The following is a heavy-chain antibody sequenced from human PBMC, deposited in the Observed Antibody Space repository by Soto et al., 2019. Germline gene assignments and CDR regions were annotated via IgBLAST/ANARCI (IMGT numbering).Heavy chain of an antibody. J-gene: IGHJ4*02. CDR2: VYFSGTT. CDR1: GVSITTTSYY. V-gene: IGHV4-39*01. Sequence: SETLSLTCTVSGVSITTTSYYWGWIRQPPGKGLEWIGSVYFSGTTYYNPSLKSRVTISVDTSENHFSLRLSSVTAADTAIYYCARHGSYWGQGTLVTVSS. CDR3: ARHGSY.